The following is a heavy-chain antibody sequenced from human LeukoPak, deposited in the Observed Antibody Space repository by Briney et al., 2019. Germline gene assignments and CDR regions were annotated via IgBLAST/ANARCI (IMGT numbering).Heavy chain of an antibody. CDR2: IRYDGTNK. J-gene: IGHJ4*02. V-gene: IGHV3-30*02. Sequence: GGSLRLSCAASGFTFSSYGMHWVRQAPGKGLEWVAFIRYDGTNKYYVDSVKGRFTISKDNSKNTQYLQMNSLRGEETAVYYCAKDSSSWSPHYFDYWGQGTLVTVSS. CDR1: GFTFSSYG. D-gene: IGHD6-13*01. CDR3: AKDSSSWSPHYFDY.